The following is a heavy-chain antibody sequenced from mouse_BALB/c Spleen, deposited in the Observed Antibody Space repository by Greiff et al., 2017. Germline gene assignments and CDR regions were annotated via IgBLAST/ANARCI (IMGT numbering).Heavy chain of an antibody. CDR3: ARSWGYEYDEGYAMDY. J-gene: IGHJ4*01. CDR2: INPNNGDT. Sequence: EVQLQQSGPELVKPGASVKMSCKASGYTFTDYYMKWVKQSHGKSLEWIGDINPNNGDTFYNQKFKGKATLTVDKSSSTAYMQLNSLTSEDSAVYYCARSWGYEYDEGYAMDYWGQGTSVTVSS. D-gene: IGHD2-4*01. CDR1: GYTFTDYY. V-gene: IGHV1-26*01.